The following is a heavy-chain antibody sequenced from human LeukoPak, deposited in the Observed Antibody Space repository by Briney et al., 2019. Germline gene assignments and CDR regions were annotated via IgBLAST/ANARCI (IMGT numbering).Heavy chain of an antibody. V-gene: IGHV1-2*02. D-gene: IGHD6-13*01. J-gene: IGHJ4*02. CDR3: ASIAAGGTPFDY. CDR1: GYTFTSYY. Sequence: ASVKVSCRASGYTFTSYYMHWVRQAPGQGPEWMGIINPRGGSTDYAQKLQGRVTMTRDTSISTAYMELSRLRSDDTAVYYCASIAAGGTPFDYWGQGTLVTVSS. CDR2: INPRGGST.